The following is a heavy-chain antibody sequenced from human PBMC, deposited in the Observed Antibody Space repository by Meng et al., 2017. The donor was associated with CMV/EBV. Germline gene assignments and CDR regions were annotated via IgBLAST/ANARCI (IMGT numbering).Heavy chain of an antibody. CDR3: AREYCSSTSCYFYYGMDV. CDR1: GYTFTSYG. V-gene: IGHV1-18*01. J-gene: IGHJ6*02. Sequence: ASVKVSCKASGYTFTSYGISWVRQAPGQGLEWMGWISAYNGNTNYAQKLQGRVTMTTDTSTSTAYMELRSLRSDDTAVYYCAREYCSSTSCYFYYGMDVWGQGTMVTVSS. CDR2: ISAYNGNT. D-gene: IGHD2-2*01.